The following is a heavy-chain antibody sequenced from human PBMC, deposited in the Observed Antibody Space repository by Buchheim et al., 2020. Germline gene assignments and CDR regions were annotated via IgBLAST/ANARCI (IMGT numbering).Heavy chain of an antibody. Sequence: QVQLQESGPGLVKPSQTLSLTCTVSGGSISSGGYYWSWIRQHPGKGLEWIGYIYYSGSTYYNPSLKSRVTISVDTPKNQFSLKLSSVTAADTAVYYCARAGYCSSTSCHPYYYYGMDVWGQGTT. J-gene: IGHJ6*02. CDR3: ARAGYCSSTSCHPYYYYGMDV. V-gene: IGHV4-31*03. CDR1: GGSISSGGYY. D-gene: IGHD2-2*01. CDR2: IYYSGST.